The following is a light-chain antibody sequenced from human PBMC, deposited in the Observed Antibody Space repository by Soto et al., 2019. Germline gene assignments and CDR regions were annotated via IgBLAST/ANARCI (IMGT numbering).Light chain of an antibody. V-gene: IGKV3-20*01. Sequence: EIVLPQSACTRSLSGVERATGACGASQSVSSSYLAWYQQKNGQAPRLLIYGASRRATGIPDRFSGSGSGPDFPRTISRLEPEDFASYYCLQHYADSWTFGQGTKVDIK. CDR2: GAS. CDR3: LQHYADSWT. CDR1: QSVSSSY. J-gene: IGKJ1*01.